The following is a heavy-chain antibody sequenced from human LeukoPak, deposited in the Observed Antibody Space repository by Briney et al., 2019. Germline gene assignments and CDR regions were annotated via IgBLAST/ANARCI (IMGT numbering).Heavy chain of an antibody. CDR3: ARDRSWRSGSYGVDAAFDI. J-gene: IGHJ3*02. Sequence: ASVKVSCKASGYTFTNYGISWVRQAPGQGLEWMGRINPNSGGTNYAQKFQGRVTMTRDTSISTAYMELSRLRSDDTAVYYCARDRSWRSGSYGVDAAFDIWGQGTMVTVSS. D-gene: IGHD1-26*01. V-gene: IGHV1-2*06. CDR1: GYTFTNYG. CDR2: INPNSGGT.